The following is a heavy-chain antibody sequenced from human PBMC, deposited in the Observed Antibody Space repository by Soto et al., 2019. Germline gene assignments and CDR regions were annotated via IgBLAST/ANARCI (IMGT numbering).Heavy chain of an antibody. D-gene: IGHD5-12*01. J-gene: IGHJ6*02. CDR3: ARGGVYSGYPIGYYYYGMDV. CDR2: IIPIFGTA. Sequence: SVNVSCQASGGTISIYPISWVRLAPGQGLEWMGGIIPIFGTANYAQKFQGRVTITADESTSTAYMELSSLRSEDTAVYYCARGGVYSGYPIGYYYYGMDVWGQGTTVTVSS. V-gene: IGHV1-69*13. CDR1: GGTISIYP.